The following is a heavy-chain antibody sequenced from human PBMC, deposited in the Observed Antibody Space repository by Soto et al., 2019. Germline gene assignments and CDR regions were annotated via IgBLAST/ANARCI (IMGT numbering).Heavy chain of an antibody. J-gene: IGHJ3*02. CDR1: GGSISSYY. V-gene: IGHV4-59*01. D-gene: IGHD3-16*02. CDR3: ARTIMITFGGVIPYDAFDI. Sequence: KTSETLSLTCTVSGGSISSYYWSWIRQPPGKGLEWIGYIYYSGSTNYNPSLKSRVTISVDTSKNQFSLKLSSVTAADTAVYYCARTIMITFGGVIPYDAFDIWGQGTMVTVS. CDR2: IYYSGST.